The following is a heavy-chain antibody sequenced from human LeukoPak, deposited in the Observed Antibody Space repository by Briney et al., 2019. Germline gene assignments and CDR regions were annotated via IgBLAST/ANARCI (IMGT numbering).Heavy chain of an antibody. V-gene: IGHV3-7*01. J-gene: IGHJ4*02. CDR2: IKQDGSEK. D-gene: IGHD2-15*01. Sequence: GGSLRLSCAASGFTFSSNSMSWVRQAPGKGLEWVANIKQDGSEKYYVDSLKGRFTISRDNAKNSLYLQMNSLRAEDTAVYYCARCSGGSCYQPLDYWGQGTLVTVSS. CDR3: ARCSGGSCYQPLDY. CDR1: GFTFSSNS.